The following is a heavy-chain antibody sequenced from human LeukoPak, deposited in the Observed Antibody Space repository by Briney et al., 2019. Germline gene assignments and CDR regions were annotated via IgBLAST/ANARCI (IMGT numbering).Heavy chain of an antibody. CDR3: ARVWGLYYDYVWGSWPHDY. V-gene: IGHV3-30-3*01. CDR1: GFTFSSYA. D-gene: IGHD3-16*01. Sequence: PGRSLRLSCAASGFTFSSYAMHWVRQAPGKGLEWVAVISYDGSNKYCADSVKGRFTISRDNSKNTLYLQMNSLRAEDTAVYYCARVWGLYYDYVWGSWPHDYWGQGTLVTVSS. J-gene: IGHJ4*02. CDR2: ISYDGSNK.